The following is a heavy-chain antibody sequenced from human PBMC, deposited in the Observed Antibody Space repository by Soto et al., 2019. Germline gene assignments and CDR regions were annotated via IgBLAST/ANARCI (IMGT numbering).Heavy chain of an antibody. J-gene: IGHJ4*02. D-gene: IGHD2-2*01. Sequence: TLSLTCTVSGGSISSYYWSWIRQPAGKGLEWIGRIYTSGSTNYNPSLKSRVTMSVDTSKNQFSLKLSSVTAADTAVYYCARACSSNSCYDVFDYWGQGTLVTVSS. CDR2: IYTSGST. CDR1: GGSISSYY. CDR3: ARACSSNSCYDVFDY. V-gene: IGHV4-4*07.